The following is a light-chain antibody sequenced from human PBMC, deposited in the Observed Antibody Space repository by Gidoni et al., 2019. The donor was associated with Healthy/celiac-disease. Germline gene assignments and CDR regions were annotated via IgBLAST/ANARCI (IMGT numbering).Light chain of an antibody. CDR2: AAS. V-gene: IGKV1-39*01. CDR1: KSSSSY. J-gene: IGKJ1*01. CDR3: QQSYSTPKT. Sequence: DHQMSQSPSSLSASVGDRVTITCRASKSSSSYLNWYQQKPGKAPKLLIYAASSLQSGVPSRFSGSGSGTDFTLTISSLQPEDFATYYCQQSYSTPKTFGQGTKVEIK.